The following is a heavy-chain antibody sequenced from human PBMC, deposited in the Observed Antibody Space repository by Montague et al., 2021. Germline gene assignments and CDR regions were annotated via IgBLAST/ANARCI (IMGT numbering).Heavy chain of an antibody. V-gene: IGHV6-1*01. D-gene: IGHD5-24*01. CDR1: GDSVSRNDAT. Sequence: CAISGDSVSRNDATWNWIRQSPSRGLEWLGRTYYRSKWYNEYAISAKSRITVNPDTSKNQFSLLLNSVTPEDTAVYYCARGWQKRLDPWGQGTLVTVSS. CDR3: ARGWQKRLDP. J-gene: IGHJ5*02. CDR2: TYYRSKWYN.